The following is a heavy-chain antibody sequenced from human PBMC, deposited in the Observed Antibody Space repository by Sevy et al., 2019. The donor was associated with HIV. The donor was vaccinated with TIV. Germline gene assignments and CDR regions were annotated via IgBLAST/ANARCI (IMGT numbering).Heavy chain of an antibody. CDR2: IGHDGNKY. Sequence: GGSLRLSCAASGFTLSSVGIHWVRLTPGTGLEWLAFIGHDGNKYFYGASVKGRITTSRDNSKNTVSLQMNSLRVEDTAIYCCAKDYCIGNDCFLGWFDPRGQGTVVTVSS. J-gene: IGHJ5*02. CDR1: GFTLSSVG. V-gene: IGHV3-30*02. D-gene: IGHD2-15*01. CDR3: AKDYCIGNDCFLGWFDP.